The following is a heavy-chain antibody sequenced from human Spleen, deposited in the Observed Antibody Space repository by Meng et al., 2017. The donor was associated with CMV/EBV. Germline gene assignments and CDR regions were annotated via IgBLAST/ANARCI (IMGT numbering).Heavy chain of an antibody. V-gene: IGHV4-34*01. CDR3: ARGRGFCSSTTCYYNWFDP. CDR2: INHSGST. CDR1: GGSFRAYH. J-gene: IGHJ5*02. Sequence: SETLSLTCAAYGGSFRAYHWSWIRQPPGKGLEWIGEINHSGSTNYNPSPKSRVTMSVDTSKNQFSLKLSSVTAADTAVYYCARGRGFCSSTTCYYNWFDPWGQGTLVTVSS. D-gene: IGHD2-2*01.